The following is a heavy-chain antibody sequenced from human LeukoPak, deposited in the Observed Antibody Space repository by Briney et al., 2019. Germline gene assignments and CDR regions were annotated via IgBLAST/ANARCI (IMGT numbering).Heavy chain of an antibody. CDR3: AKGNTMIRGVIIPATYYFDY. D-gene: IGHD3-10*01. J-gene: IGHJ4*02. CDR2: ISGTGGST. Sequence: PGGPLRLSCAASGFTFSSYAMSWVRQAPGKGLEWVSAISGTGGSTYYADSVKGRFTISRDNSKNTLYLQMNSLRAEDTAVYYCAKGNTMIRGVIIPATYYFDYWGQGTLVTVSS. V-gene: IGHV3-23*01. CDR1: GFTFSSYA.